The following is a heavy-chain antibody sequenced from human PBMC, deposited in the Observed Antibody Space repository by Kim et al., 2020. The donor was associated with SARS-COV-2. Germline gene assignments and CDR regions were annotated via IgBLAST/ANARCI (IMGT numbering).Heavy chain of an antibody. D-gene: IGHD1-1*01. V-gene: IGHV5-51*01. CDR3: ARPGVGVGWNGGIYYYGMDV. Sequence: GESLKISCKGSGYSFTSYWIGWVRQMPGKGLEWMGIIYPGDSDTRYSPSFQGQVTISADKSISTAYLQWSSLKASDTAMYYCARPGVGVGWNGGIYYYGMDVWGQGTTVTVSS. J-gene: IGHJ6*02. CDR1: GYSFTSYW. CDR2: IYPGDSDT.